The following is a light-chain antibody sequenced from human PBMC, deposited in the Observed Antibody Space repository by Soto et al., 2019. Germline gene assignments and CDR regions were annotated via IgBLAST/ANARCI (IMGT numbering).Light chain of an antibody. CDR3: QQYGSSII. V-gene: IGKV3-20*01. Sequence: EIVLTQSPGTLSLSPGERATLSCRASQSVSSSYLAWYQQKPGQAPRLLIYDASRRATGIPDRFSGSGSGTDFTFTISRLEPEDFALYYCQQYGSSIIFGGGTKVDIK. CDR2: DAS. CDR1: QSVSSSY. J-gene: IGKJ4*01.